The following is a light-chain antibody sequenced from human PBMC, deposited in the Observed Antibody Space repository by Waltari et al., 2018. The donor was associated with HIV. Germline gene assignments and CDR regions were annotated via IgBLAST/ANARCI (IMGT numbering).Light chain of an antibody. Sequence: QPMLTQAPSASGSLGASVKLTCTLSSGHTTYAIAWHQQQPQKGPRYLMKINSDGSHAKGDGIPDRFSGSSSVPDRYLTISSLQSEDEADYYCQTWGTGIGVFGGGTKLIVI. CDR1: SGHTTYA. J-gene: IGLJ2*01. CDR3: QTWGTGIGV. V-gene: IGLV4-69*02. CDR2: INSDGSH.